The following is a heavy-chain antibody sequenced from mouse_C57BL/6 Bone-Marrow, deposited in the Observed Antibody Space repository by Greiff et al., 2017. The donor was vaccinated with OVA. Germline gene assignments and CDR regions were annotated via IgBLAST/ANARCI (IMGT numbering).Heavy chain of an antibody. CDR3: AREGAYDDYAMDY. Sequence: VQLQQSGAELVKPGASVKISCKASGYAFSSYWMNWVKQRPGKGLEWIGQIYPGDGDTNYNGKFKGKATLTADKSSSTAYMQLSSLTSEDSAVYFCAREGAYDDYAMDYWGQGTSVTVSS. CDR1: GYAFSSYW. D-gene: IGHD2-12*01. J-gene: IGHJ4*01. CDR2: IYPGDGDT. V-gene: IGHV1-80*01.